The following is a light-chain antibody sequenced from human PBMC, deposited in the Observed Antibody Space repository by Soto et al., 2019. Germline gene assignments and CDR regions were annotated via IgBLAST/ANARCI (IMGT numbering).Light chain of an antibody. Sequence: QSALTQPASVSGSPGQSITISCIGTSSNVGGFSYVSWYQQHPGKAPKLMIYDVSNRPSGVSNRFSGSKSGNTASLTISGLQAEDEADYYCSSYTGSTTLGVFGGGTKPTVL. CDR2: DVS. CDR3: SSYTGSTTLGV. CDR1: SSNVGGFSY. J-gene: IGLJ3*02. V-gene: IGLV2-14*01.